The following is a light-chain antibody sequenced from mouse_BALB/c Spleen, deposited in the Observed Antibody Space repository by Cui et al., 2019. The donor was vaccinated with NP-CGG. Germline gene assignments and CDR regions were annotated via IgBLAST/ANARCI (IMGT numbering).Light chain of an antibody. Sequence: AVVTQESAFTTSPGETVTLTCRSSTVAVTTSNYANWVQEKPDHLFTGLIGGTNNRAPGVPARFSGSLIGDKAALTITGAQTEDEAIYFCALWYSNHWVFGGGTKLTVL. V-gene: IGLV1*01. J-gene: IGLJ1*01. CDR3: ALWYSNHWV. CDR2: GTN. CDR1: TVAVTTSNY.